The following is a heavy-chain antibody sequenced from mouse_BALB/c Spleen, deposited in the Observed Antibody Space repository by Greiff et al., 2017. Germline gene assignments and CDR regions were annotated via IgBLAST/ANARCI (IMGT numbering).Heavy chain of an antibody. CDR1: GFTFSSYG. V-gene: IGHV5-6-3*01. CDR3: ARDRYYGSSLDY. D-gene: IGHD1-1*01. J-gene: IGHJ2*01. CDR2: INSNGGST. Sequence: EVHLVESGGGLVQPGGSLKLSCAASGFTFSSYGMSWVRQTPDKRLELVATINSNGGSTYYPDSVKGRFTISRDNAKNTLYLQMSSLKSEDTAMYYCARDRYYGSSLDYWGQGTTLTVSS.